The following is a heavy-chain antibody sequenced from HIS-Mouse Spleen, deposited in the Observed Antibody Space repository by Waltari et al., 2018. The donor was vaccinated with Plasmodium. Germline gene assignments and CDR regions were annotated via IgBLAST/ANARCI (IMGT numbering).Heavy chain of an antibody. D-gene: IGHD3-16*01. J-gene: IGHJ4*03. CDR2: ISYDGSNK. Sequence: QVQLVASGGGVVQPGRSLRLSCPASGFTFPSYGMHWFRQAPGKGLGWVAVISYDGSNKYYADSVKGRFTISRDNSKNTLYLQMNSLRAEDTAVYYCAKAQGVINFDYWGQGTTVTVSS. CDR1: GFTFPSYG. V-gene: IGHV3-30*18. CDR3: AKAQGVINFDY.